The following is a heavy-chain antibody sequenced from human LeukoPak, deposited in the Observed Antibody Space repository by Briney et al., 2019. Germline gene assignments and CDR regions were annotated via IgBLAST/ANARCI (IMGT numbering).Heavy chain of an antibody. Sequence: GGSLRLSCAASGLTLSSYWMSWVRQAPGKGLEWVANIKYDGSAKYYVDSVKGRFTISRDDAKNSLYLEMNSLRAEDTAVYYCARDLFSGSYQEDFWGQGALVTVSS. V-gene: IGHV3-7*01. D-gene: IGHD1-26*01. CDR1: GLTLSSYW. J-gene: IGHJ4*02. CDR2: IKYDGSAK. CDR3: ARDLFSGSYQEDF.